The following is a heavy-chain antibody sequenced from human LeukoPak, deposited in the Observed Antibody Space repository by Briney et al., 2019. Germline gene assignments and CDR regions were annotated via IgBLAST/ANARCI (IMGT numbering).Heavy chain of an antibody. Sequence: PGVSLRLSCAASGFTFSSYGMHWVRQAPGKGLEWVAFISYDGSSKYYADSVKGRFTISRDNSKNTLYLQMNSLRAEDTAVYYCAKASSNYFDGSGHFDYWGQGILVTVSS. V-gene: IGHV3-30*18. D-gene: IGHD3-22*01. J-gene: IGHJ4*02. CDR1: GFTFSSYG. CDR2: ISYDGSSK. CDR3: AKASSNYFDGSGHFDY.